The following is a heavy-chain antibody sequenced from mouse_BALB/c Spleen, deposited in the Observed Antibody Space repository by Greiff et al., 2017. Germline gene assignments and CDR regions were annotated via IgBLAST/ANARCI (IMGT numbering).Heavy chain of an antibody. CDR3: ARSLHYYGSSLFAY. D-gene: IGHD1-1*01. V-gene: IGHV5-17*02. J-gene: IGHJ3*01. Sequence: EVKLVESGGGLVQPGGSRKLSCAASGFTFSSFGMHWVRQAPEKGLEWVAYISSGSSTIYYADTVKGRFTISRDNPKNTLFLQMTSLRSEDTAMDYCARSLHYYGSSLFAYWGQGTLVTVSA. CDR1: GFTFSSFG. CDR2: ISSGSSTI.